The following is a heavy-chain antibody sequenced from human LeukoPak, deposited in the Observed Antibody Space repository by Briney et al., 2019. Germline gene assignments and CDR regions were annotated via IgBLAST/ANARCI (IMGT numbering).Heavy chain of an antibody. Sequence: SETLSLTCTVSGGSISSYYWSWIRQPPGKGLEWIGYIYYSGSTNYNPSLKSRVTISVDTSKNQFSLKLSSVTAADTAVYYCAREVFGRGYSGYDYVGLYYYMDVWGKGTTVTISS. CDR3: AREVFGRGYSGYDYVGLYYYMDV. D-gene: IGHD5-12*01. CDR2: IYYSGST. V-gene: IGHV4-59*01. CDR1: GGSISSYY. J-gene: IGHJ6*03.